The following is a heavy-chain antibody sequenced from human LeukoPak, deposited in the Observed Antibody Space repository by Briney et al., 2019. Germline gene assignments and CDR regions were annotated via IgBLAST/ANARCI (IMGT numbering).Heavy chain of an antibody. CDR1: GGSFSGYY. CDR2: INHSGRT. CDR3: ARAPPIGYCSSTSCPDFRASYWYFDL. Sequence: SETLSLTCAVYGGSFSGYYWSWIRQPPGKGLEWIGEINHSGRTNYNPSLKSRVTISVDTSKNQFSLKLSSVTAADTAVYYCARAPPIGYCSSTSCPDFRASYWYFDLWGRGTLVTVSS. D-gene: IGHD2-2*01. J-gene: IGHJ2*01. V-gene: IGHV4-34*01.